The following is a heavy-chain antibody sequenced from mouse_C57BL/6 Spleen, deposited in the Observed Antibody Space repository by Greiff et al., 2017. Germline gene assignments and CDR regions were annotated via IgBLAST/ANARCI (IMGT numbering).Heavy chain of an antibody. CDR2: IRNKANGYTT. J-gene: IGHJ2*01. CDR1: GFTFTDYY. D-gene: IGHD3-3*01. Sequence: EVKLMESGGGLVQPGGSLSLSCAASGFTFTDYYMSWVRQPPGKALEWLGFIRNKANGYTTEYSASVKGRFTISRDNSQSILYLQMNALRAEDSATYYCARYRGTGHYFDYWGQGTTLTVSS. CDR3: ARYRGTGHYFDY. V-gene: IGHV7-3*01.